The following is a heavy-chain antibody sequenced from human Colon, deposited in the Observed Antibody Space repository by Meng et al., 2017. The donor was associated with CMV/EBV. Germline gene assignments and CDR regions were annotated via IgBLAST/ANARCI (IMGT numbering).Heavy chain of an antibody. Sequence: KVSCKGSGYSFVNYWIAWVRQMPGKGLEWVGAIYPGDSETRYSPPFEGHVTISADKSTSTAYLQWSSLTASDIAMYYCARVGGYYYGSGSNGMDVWGQGTTVTVSS. D-gene: IGHD3-10*01. V-gene: IGHV5-51*01. CDR3: ARVGGYYYGSGSNGMDV. CDR2: IYPGDSET. J-gene: IGHJ6*02. CDR1: GYSFVNYW.